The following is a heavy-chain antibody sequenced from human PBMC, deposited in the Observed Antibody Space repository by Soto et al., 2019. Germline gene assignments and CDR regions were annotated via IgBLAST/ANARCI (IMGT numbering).Heavy chain of an antibody. CDR1: GFTFSSYA. J-gene: IGHJ4*02. D-gene: IGHD2-2*01. CDR3: ARGLSILLFDY. CDR2: ISYDGSNK. Sequence: GGSLRLSCAASGFTFSSYAMHWVRQAPGKGLEWVAVISYDGSNKYYADSVKGRFTISRDNSKNTLYLQMNSLRAEDTAVYYCARGLSILLFDYWGQGTLVTVSS. V-gene: IGHV3-30-3*01.